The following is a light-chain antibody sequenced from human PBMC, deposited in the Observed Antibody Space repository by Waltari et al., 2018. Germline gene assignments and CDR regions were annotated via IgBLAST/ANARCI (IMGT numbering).Light chain of an antibody. CDR2: QDR. V-gene: IGLV3-1*01. CDR1: KLGDKY. CDR3: QAWDSSTASVV. J-gene: IGLJ2*01. Sequence: SSELTQPPSVSVSPGQTASITCSGDKLGDKYACWYQQKPGQSPVLVIYQDRKRPSGIPERFSGSNSGNTATLTISGTQAMDEADYYCQAWDSSTASVVFGGGTKLTVL.